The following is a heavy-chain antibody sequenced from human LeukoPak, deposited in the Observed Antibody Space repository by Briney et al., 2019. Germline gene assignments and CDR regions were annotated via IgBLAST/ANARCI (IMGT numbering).Heavy chain of an antibody. V-gene: IGHV1-18*01. Sequence: ASVKVSCKASGYTFTSYGITWVRQAPGQGLEWMGWISAYNGDTNYAQTFQGRVTMATDTSTSTAYKELRSLRSDDTAVYYCARGVYSSGYYCDSWGQGTLVTVSS. J-gene: IGHJ5*01. CDR3: ARGVYSSGYYCDS. CDR1: GYTFTSYG. CDR2: ISAYNGDT. D-gene: IGHD3-22*01.